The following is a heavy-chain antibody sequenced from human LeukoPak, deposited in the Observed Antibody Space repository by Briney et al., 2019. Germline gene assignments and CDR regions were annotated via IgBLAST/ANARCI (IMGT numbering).Heavy chain of an antibody. J-gene: IGHJ4*02. D-gene: IGHD4-11*01. CDR2: IYSGGII. Sequence: GGSLRLSCAASGFTVTSNYMSWVRQAPGKGLEWVSVIYSGGIIHYADSVKGRFTISRDNSKNTLYLQMNSLRAEDTAVYYCAKGDYDYSGRYFDYWGQGTLVTVSS. CDR1: GFTVTSNY. V-gene: IGHV3-66*01. CDR3: AKGDYDYSGRYFDY.